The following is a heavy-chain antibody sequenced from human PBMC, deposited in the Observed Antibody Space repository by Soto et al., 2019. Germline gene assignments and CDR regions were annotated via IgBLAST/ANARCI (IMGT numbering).Heavy chain of an antibody. V-gene: IGHV3-23*01. J-gene: IGHJ3*02. CDR3: AKDLLPITVTALGTFDI. CDR1: GFSFSNYA. D-gene: IGHD2-21*02. Sequence: EVQLLESGGGLVQPGGSLRLSCAASGFSFSNYAMSWVRQAPGKGLEWVSAVSSNGDFTYYADSVKGRFTISRDNSKKKQYLQMNSLRAEDTAVYSCAKDLLPITVTALGTFDIWGQGTMVTVSS. CDR2: VSSNGDFT.